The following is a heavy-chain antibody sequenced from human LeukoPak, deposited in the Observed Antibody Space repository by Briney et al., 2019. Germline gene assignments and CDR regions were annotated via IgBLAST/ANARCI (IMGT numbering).Heavy chain of an antibody. CDR3: AKGSNDSSGPDY. CDR1: GFTFSSDG. Sequence: PGGSLRLSCAASGFTFSSDGMHWVRQAPGKGLEWVAVISYDGSNKYYADSVKGRFTISRDNSKNTLYLQMNSLRAEDTAVYYCAKGSNDSSGPDYWGQGTLVTVSS. D-gene: IGHD3-22*01. V-gene: IGHV3-30*18. J-gene: IGHJ4*02. CDR2: ISYDGSNK.